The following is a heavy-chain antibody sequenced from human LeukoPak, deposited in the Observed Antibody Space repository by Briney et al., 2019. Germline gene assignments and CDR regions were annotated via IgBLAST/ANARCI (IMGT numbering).Heavy chain of an antibody. J-gene: IGHJ4*02. V-gene: IGHV3-21*01. CDR1: GFTFSSYS. D-gene: IGHD2-2*01. CDR2: ISSSSSYI. Sequence: GSPRLSCAASGFTFSSYSMNWVRQAPGKGLEWVSSISSSSSYIYYADSVKGRFTISRDNAKNSLYLQMNSLRAEDTAVYYCAREPRMVVVVPAAHFDYWGQGTLVTVSS. CDR3: AREPRMVVVVPAAHFDY.